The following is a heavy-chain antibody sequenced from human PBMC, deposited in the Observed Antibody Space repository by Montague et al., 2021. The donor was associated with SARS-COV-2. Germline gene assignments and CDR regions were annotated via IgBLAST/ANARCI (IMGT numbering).Heavy chain of an antibody. Sequence: SETLSLTCTVSGGSISSYYWNWIRHPPAKGLEWKWYSYYSGRTNSNPSLTSPVTISIDTSKNQFSLKLSSVTAADTAVYYCARGGGSGYRYYFDYWGQGSLVTVSS. V-gene: IGHV4-59*01. D-gene: IGHD5-12*01. CDR1: GGSISSYY. J-gene: IGHJ4*02. CDR3: ARGGGSGYRYYFDY. CDR2: SYYSGRT.